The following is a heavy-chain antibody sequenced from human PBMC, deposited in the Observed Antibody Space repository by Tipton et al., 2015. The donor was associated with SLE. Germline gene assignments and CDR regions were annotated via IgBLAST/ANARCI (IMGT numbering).Heavy chain of an antibody. CDR1: GGSFSGYY. D-gene: IGHD3-3*01. CDR3: ARANYDFWSGLDY. CDR2: INHSGST. V-gene: IGHV4-34*01. J-gene: IGHJ4*02. Sequence: TLSLTCAVYGGSFSGYYWSWIRQPPGKGLECIGEINHSGSTNYNPSLKSRVTISVDTSKIQFSLKLSSVTAADTAVYYCARANYDFWSGLDYWGQGTLVTVSS.